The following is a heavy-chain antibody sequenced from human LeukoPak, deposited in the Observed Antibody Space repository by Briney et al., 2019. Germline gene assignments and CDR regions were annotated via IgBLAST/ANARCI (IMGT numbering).Heavy chain of an antibody. Sequence: GGSLRLSCAASGFTFSSYAMHWVRQAPGKGLEWVAVISYDGSNKYYADSVKGRFTISRDNAKNSLYLQMNSLRAEDTALYYCAKDSSPYYDSSGYSNWFDPWGQGTLVTVSS. CDR2: ISYDGSNK. D-gene: IGHD3-22*01. J-gene: IGHJ5*02. V-gene: IGHV3-30-3*01. CDR3: AKDSSPYYDSSGYSNWFDP. CDR1: GFTFSSYA.